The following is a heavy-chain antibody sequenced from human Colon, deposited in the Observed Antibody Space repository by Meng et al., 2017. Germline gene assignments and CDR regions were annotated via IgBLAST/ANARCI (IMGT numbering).Heavy chain of an antibody. CDR3: ARDPGYGDPRDY. CDR1: GLTVSSNY. D-gene: IGHD4-17*01. Sequence: GESLKISCAASGLTVSSNYMSWVRQAPGKGLEWLSIIHSGGTTYYADSVKVRFTISRDNSKNTIHLQMNSLRTEDTAVYYCARDPGYGDPRDYWGQGTLVTVSS. V-gene: IGHV3-66*02. J-gene: IGHJ4*02. CDR2: IHSGGTT.